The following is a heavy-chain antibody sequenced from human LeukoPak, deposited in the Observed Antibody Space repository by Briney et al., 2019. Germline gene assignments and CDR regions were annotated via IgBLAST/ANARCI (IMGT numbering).Heavy chain of an antibody. CDR3: AKDRTRQAY. Sequence: GSLRLSCAASGFTFSNYWMSWVRQTPGKGLEWVANIKEDGSDKYYVDSLKGRFTISRDNAKNSLYLQMNSLRAEDTAVYYCAKDRTRQAYWGQGTLVTVSS. J-gene: IGHJ4*02. V-gene: IGHV3-7*03. D-gene: IGHD3-3*01. CDR1: GFTFSNYW. CDR2: IKEDGSDK.